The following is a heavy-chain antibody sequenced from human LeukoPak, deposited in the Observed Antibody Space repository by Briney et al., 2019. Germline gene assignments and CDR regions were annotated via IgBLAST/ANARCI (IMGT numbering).Heavy chain of an antibody. Sequence: PGGSLRLSCAASKFTFSTYAMHWVRQAPGKGLEWVAVISYDGSDKYYADSVKGRFTISRDNSKNTLYLQMNSLRAEDTAVYSCARGVSVARLYDAFDIWGQGTMVTVSS. CDR3: ARGVSVARLYDAFDI. CDR1: KFTFSTYA. CDR2: ISYDGSDK. V-gene: IGHV3-30*04. D-gene: IGHD6-19*01. J-gene: IGHJ3*02.